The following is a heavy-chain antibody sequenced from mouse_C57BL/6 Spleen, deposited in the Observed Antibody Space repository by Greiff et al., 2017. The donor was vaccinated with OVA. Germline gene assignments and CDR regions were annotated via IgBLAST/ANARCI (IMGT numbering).Heavy chain of an antibody. CDR2: IYPGSGST. J-gene: IGHJ1*03. CDR1: GYTFTSYW. D-gene: IGHD1-1*01. CDR3: ALTTVVASYWYFDV. Sequence: QVQLKQPGAELVKPGASVKMSCKASGYTFTSYWITWVKQRPGQGLEWIGDIYPGSGSTNYNEKFKSKATLTVDTSSSTAYMQLSSLTSEDSAVYYCALTTVVASYWYFDVWGTGTTVTVSS. V-gene: IGHV1-55*01.